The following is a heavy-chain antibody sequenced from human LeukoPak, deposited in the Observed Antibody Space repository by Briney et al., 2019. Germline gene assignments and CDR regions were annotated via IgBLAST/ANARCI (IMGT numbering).Heavy chain of an antibody. Sequence: PSETLSLTCTVSGGSISSYYWSWIRQPPGKGLEWNGYIHYSGSTYYNPSLKSRVTISIDTSKNQFSLKLSSVTAADTAVYYCARSSVGTTGPFDYWGQGTLVTVSS. V-gene: IGHV4-59*06. D-gene: IGHD1-26*01. CDR1: GGSISSYY. CDR2: IHYSGST. CDR3: ARSSVGTTGPFDY. J-gene: IGHJ4*02.